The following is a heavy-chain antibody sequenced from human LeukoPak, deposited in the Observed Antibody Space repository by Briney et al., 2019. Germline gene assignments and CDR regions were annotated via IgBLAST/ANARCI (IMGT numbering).Heavy chain of an antibody. Sequence: PGGSLRLSCAASGFTFSSYSMNWVRQAPGKGLEWVSSISSSSSHIYYADSVKGRFTISRDNAKNSLYLQMNSLRAEDTAVYYCARYSRYCSGGSCSTPFDYWGQGTLVTVSS. CDR2: ISSSSSHI. CDR3: ARYSRYCSGGSCSTPFDY. CDR1: GFTFSSYS. D-gene: IGHD2-15*01. J-gene: IGHJ4*02. V-gene: IGHV3-21*01.